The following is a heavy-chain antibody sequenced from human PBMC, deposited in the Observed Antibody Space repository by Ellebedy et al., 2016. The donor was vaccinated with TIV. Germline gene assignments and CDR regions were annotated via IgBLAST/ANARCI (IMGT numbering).Heavy chain of an antibody. CDR3: ARRGSYGDYAVQVNSWFDT. V-gene: IGHV3-7*01. Sequence: PGGSLRLSCVASGFSFRSYWMSWVRQAPGKGLEWVANIYQDGSEKYYVDSVKGRFTISRDNAKTSLYLQMDSLRVDDTAVYYCARRGSYGDYAVQVNSWFDTWGQGTLVTVSS. D-gene: IGHD4-17*01. CDR2: IYQDGSEK. J-gene: IGHJ5*02. CDR1: GFSFRSYW.